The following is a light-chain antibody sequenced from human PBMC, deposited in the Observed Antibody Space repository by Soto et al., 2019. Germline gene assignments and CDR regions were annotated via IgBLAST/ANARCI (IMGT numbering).Light chain of an antibody. V-gene: IGKV3-20*01. CDR1: QSVSSSY. CDR2: GAS. CDR3: QQYGGSPLT. Sequence: EIVLTQSPGTLSLSPGERATLSCRASQSVSSSYLAWYQQKPGQAPRLLIYGASSRATGIPDRFSGSGSGTDFTLTISRLEPVDFAVYYCQQYGGSPLTFGGGTNVDIK. J-gene: IGKJ4*01.